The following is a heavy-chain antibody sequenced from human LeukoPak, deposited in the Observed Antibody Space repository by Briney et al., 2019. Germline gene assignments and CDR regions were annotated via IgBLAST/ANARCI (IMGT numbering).Heavy chain of an antibody. J-gene: IGHJ6*02. CDR2: INPSGVIT. V-gene: IGHV1-46*01. CDR3: ARENSDYDILTGYLLFPRVEYGMDV. D-gene: IGHD3-9*01. Sequence: ASVKVSCKAAGYTFTSYYMHWLRQSPGQGVEGMGIINPSGVITSYEQKFQGRVTMTRDTSTSTVYMELSSLRSEDTAVYYCARENSDYDILTGYLLFPRVEYGMDVWGQGTTVTVSS. CDR1: GYTFTSYY.